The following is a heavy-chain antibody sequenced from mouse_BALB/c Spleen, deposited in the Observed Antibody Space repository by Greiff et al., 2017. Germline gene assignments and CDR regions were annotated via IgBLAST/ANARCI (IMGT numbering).Heavy chain of an antibody. V-gene: IGHV2-6-7*01. Sequence: VKLVESGPGLVAPSQSLSITCTVSGFSLTGYGVNWVRQPPGKGLEWLGMIWGDGSTDYNSALKSRLSISKDNSKSQVFLEMNSLQTDDTARYYCARAYYYGSSWFAYWGQGTLVTVSA. CDR2: IWGDGST. D-gene: IGHD1-1*01. J-gene: IGHJ3*01. CDR1: GFSLTGYG. CDR3: ARAYYYGSSWFAY.